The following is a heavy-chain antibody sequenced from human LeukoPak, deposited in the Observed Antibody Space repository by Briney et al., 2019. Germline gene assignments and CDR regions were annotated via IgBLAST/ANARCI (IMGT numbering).Heavy chain of an antibody. Sequence: GASVKVSCKASGGTFSSYAISWVRQAPGQGLEWMGRIIPILGIANYAQKFQGRVTITADKSTSTAYMELSSLRSEDTAVYYCARALAAAADLFDYWGQGTLVTVSS. V-gene: IGHV1-69*04. CDR2: IIPILGIA. CDR1: GGTFSSYA. CDR3: ARALAAAADLFDY. J-gene: IGHJ4*02. D-gene: IGHD6-13*01.